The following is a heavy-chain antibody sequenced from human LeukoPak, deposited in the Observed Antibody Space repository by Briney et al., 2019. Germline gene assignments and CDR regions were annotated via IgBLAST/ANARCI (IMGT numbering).Heavy chain of an antibody. V-gene: IGHV4-34*01. CDR1: GESLSAYY. CDR2: INPSGST. Sequence: SETLSLTCAVYGESLSAYYWNWIRQSPGEGLEWIGEINPSGSTNYIPSLKSRVTISVDTSKNQFSLKLSSVTAADTAVYYCARGRGLWGQGTTVTVSS. CDR3: ARGRGL. J-gene: IGHJ6*02.